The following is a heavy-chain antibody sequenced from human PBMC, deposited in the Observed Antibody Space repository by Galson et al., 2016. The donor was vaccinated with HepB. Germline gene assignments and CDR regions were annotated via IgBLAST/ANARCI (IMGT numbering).Heavy chain of an antibody. J-gene: IGHJ5*02. Sequence: SLRLSCAASGFTFSSYAMSWVRQAPGKGLEWVSAISGSGGSTYYADSVKGQFTISRDNSKNTLYLQMNSLRAEDTAVYYCAGGKLATGWGSWGQGILVVVSS. CDR3: AGGKLATGWGS. CDR2: ISGSGGST. CDR1: GFTFSSYA. D-gene: IGHD1-26*01. V-gene: IGHV3-23*01.